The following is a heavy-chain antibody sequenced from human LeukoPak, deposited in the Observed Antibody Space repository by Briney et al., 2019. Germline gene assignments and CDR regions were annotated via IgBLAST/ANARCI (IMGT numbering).Heavy chain of an antibody. V-gene: IGHV3-9*01. CDR3: AGQSIAAAGTVY. CDR1: GFTFDDYA. CDR2: ITRNSGSI. Sequence: PGGSLRLSCAASGFTFDDYAMRWVRQAPGKGLEWVSGITRNSGSIGYAESVKGRFTISRDNAKKSLYLQMHSLRAEDTALYYCAGQSIAAAGTVYWGQGTLVTVSS. J-gene: IGHJ4*02. D-gene: IGHD6-13*01.